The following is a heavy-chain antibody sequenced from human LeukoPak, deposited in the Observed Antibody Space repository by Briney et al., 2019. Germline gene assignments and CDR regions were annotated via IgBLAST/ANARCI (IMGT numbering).Heavy chain of an antibody. Sequence: SETLSLTCTVSGGSLRSGSSYWGWIRQPPGKGLEWIVSVYYSGSTYYNPSLESRVTMSVDTSKSQFSLKLSSVTAADTAVYYCARWGSIAVARFDYWGQGTLVTVSS. CDR3: ARWGSIAVARFDY. CDR2: VYYSGST. V-gene: IGHV4-39*07. J-gene: IGHJ4*02. CDR1: GGSLRSGSSY. D-gene: IGHD6-6*01.